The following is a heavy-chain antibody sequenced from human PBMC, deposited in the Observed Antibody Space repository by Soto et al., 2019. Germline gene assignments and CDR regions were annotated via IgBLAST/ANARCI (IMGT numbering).Heavy chain of an antibody. CDR3: ARGRGYSSSWFDY. V-gene: IGHV4-38-2*01. CDR1: GYSISSGYY. Sequence: PSETLSLTCAVSGYSISSGYYWGWIRQPPGKGLEWIGSIYHSGSTYYNPSLKSRVTISVDTSKNQFSLKLSSVTAADTAVYYCARGRGYSSSWFDYWGQGTLVTVSS. D-gene: IGHD6-13*01. CDR2: IYHSGST. J-gene: IGHJ4*02.